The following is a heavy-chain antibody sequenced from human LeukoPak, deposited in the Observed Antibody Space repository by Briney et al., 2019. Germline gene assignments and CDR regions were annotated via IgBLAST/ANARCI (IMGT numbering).Heavy chain of an antibody. CDR2: ISAYNGNT. D-gene: IGHD2-15*01. CDR3: ARGTLGGIATGDY. CDR1: GYFFTSHG. J-gene: IGHJ4*02. V-gene: IGHV1-18*01. Sequence: ASVKVSCKASGYFFTSHGIGWVRQAPGQGLEWMGWISAYNGNTIYGQKFRGRLTMTTDSSTNTAYLELWNLRSDDTATYYCARGTLGGIATGDYWGQGTLVTVSS.